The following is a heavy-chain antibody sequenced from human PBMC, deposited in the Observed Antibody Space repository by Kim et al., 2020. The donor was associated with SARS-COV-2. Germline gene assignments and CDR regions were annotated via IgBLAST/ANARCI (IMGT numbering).Heavy chain of an antibody. CDR3: ARAKGTSNWNYLYSAFDI. J-gene: IGHJ3*02. V-gene: IGHV3-30*07. Sequence: GRFTISRDNSKNTLYLQMNSLRAEDTAVYYCARAKGTSNWNYLYSAFDIWGQGTMVTVSS. D-gene: IGHD1-7*01.